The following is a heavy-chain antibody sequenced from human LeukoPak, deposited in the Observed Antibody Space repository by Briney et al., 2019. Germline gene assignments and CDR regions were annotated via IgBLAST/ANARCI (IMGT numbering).Heavy chain of an antibody. Sequence: SETLSLTCAVYGGSFSGYYWSWIRQPPGKGLEWIGYIYYSGSTNYNPSLKSRVTISVDTSKNQFSLKLSSVTAADTAVYYCARVAAMGSFDYWGQGTLVTVSS. D-gene: IGHD5-18*01. CDR1: GGSFSGYY. CDR2: IYYSGST. CDR3: ARVAAMGSFDY. J-gene: IGHJ4*02. V-gene: IGHV4-34*11.